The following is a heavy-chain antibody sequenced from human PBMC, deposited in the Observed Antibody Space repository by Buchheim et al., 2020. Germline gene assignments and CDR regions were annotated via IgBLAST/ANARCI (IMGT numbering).Heavy chain of an antibody. J-gene: IGHJ4*02. D-gene: IGHD5-18*01. V-gene: IGHV3-30*04. CDR1: GLTFSSYA. Sequence: QVQLVESGGGVVQPGRSLRLYCAAAGLTFSSYAMHWVRQAPGKGLAWVAVISYDGSNKYYADSVQGRFTISSDNSKNTLYLQMNSLRAEDTAVYYCARDLLYSLNYWGQGTL. CDR2: ISYDGSNK. CDR3: ARDLLYSLNY.